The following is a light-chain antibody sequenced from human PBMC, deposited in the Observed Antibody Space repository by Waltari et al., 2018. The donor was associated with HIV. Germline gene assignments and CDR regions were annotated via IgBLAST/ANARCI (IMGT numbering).Light chain of an antibody. J-gene: IGKJ4*01. CDR3: QHRHSWPPLT. V-gene: IGKV3-11*01. CDR1: QRVAVF. CDR2: GAS. Sequence: EIVLTQSPATLSLSPGDRATLSCRASQRVAVFLAWYQHKPGQPPRFLIHGASNRATGVPAMFRGSGSGTDFSLTISGLGPEDFAVYHCQHRHSWPPLTFCGGTEVEIK.